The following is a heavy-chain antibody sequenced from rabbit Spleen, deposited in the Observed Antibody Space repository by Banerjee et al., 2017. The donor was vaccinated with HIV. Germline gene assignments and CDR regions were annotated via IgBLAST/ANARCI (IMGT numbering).Heavy chain of an antibody. J-gene: IGHJ4*01. CDR3: ARDLDADKWYDGFDL. CDR2: IRLTSGST. V-gene: IGHV1S45*01. CDR1: GFTLNSYYM. Sequence: QEQLKETGGGLVQPGGSLKLSCKASGFTLNSYYMNWVRQAPGKGLEWIACIRLTSGSTYYASWAKGRFTISRTSSTTVTLQMTSLTAADTATYFCARDLDADKWYDGFDLWGPGTLVTVS. D-gene: IGHD1-1*01.